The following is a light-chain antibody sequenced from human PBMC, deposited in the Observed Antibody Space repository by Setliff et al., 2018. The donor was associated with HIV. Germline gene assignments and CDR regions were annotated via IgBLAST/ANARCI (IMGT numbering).Light chain of an antibody. J-gene: IGLJ1*01. Sequence: QSALTQPASVSGSPGQSITISCTATSSDVGGYDYVSWYQQHPGKAPKLMIYDVSNRPSGVSNRFSGSKSGNTASLTISGLQAEDEADYYCSSYGDSPYVFGTGTKV. CDR1: SSDVGGYDY. CDR3: SSYGDSPYV. CDR2: DVS. V-gene: IGLV2-14*03.